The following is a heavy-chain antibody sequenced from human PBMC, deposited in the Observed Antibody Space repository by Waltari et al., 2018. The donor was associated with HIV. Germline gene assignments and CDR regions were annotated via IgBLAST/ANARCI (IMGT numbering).Heavy chain of an antibody. J-gene: IGHJ4*02. D-gene: IGHD1-26*01. Sequence: QVQLVQSGAEVKKPGASVKVSCKASGYTFTSYNIYWVRQAPGQGLEWMGGRNHKTGDTAYAQKFQGRVTMTRNTAMSTAYMELSSLRSEDTAVYYCARVRRPSGSYYLSYWGQGTLVTVSS. V-gene: IGHV1-8*01. CDR1: GYTFTSYN. CDR3: ARVRRPSGSYYLSY. CDR2: RNHKTGDT.